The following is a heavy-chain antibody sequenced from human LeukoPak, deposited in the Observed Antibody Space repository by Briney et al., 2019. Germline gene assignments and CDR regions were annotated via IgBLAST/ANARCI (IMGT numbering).Heavy chain of an antibody. CDR3: ARVGDGEWGHYMDV. J-gene: IGHJ6*03. D-gene: IGHD2-8*01. V-gene: IGHV3-23*01. CDR1: GFTFSIYA. Sequence: GGSLRLSCAASGFTFSIYAMTWVRQAPGKGLEWVSAISGSDGSTYYADSVKGRFTISRDNAKNSLYLQMNSLRAEDTAVYYCARVGDGEWGHYMDVWGKGTTVTVSS. CDR2: ISGSDGST.